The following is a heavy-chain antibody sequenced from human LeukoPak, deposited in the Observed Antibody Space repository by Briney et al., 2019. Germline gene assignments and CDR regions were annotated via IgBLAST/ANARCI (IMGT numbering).Heavy chain of an antibody. V-gene: IGHV1-69*13. D-gene: IGHD1-26*01. CDR2: IIPIFGTA. J-gene: IGHJ4*02. CDR3: ARTESYGPAYFDY. CDR1: GGTFSSYA. Sequence: ASVKVSCKASGGTFSSYAISWVRQAPGQGLEWMGGIIPIFGTANYAQKFQGRVTITADESTSTAYMELSSLRSEDTAVYYCARTESYGPAYFDYWGQGILVTVSS.